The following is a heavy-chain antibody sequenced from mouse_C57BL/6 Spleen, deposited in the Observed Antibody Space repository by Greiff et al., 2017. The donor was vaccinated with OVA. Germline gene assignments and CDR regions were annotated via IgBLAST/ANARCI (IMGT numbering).Heavy chain of an antibody. CDR3: ARERYYYAMDY. CDR1: GYTFTDYY. V-gene: IGHV1-76*01. CDR2: IYPGSGNT. J-gene: IGHJ4*01. Sequence: QVQLQQSGAELVRPGASVKLSCKASGYTFTDYYINWVKQRPGQGLEWIARIYPGSGNTYYNEKFKGKATLTAEKSSSTAYMQLSSLTSEDSAVYFCARERYYYAMDYWGQGTSVTVSS.